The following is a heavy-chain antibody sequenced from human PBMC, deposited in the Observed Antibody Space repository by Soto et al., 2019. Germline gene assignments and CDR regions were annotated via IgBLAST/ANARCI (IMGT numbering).Heavy chain of an antibody. J-gene: IGHJ4*02. CDR1: GFTFNNYA. D-gene: IGHD2-2*01. Sequence: GGSLRLFCAASGFTFNNYAMSWVRQAPGKGLEWVSSINNGGDNIYYADSVKGRFTISRDNSKSTLYLQMISLRAEDTAVYYCAKTFLARYCSSSICYDPADYFDYWGQGTLVTVSS. CDR2: INNGGDNI. V-gene: IGHV3-23*01. CDR3: AKTFLARYCSSSICYDPADYFDY.